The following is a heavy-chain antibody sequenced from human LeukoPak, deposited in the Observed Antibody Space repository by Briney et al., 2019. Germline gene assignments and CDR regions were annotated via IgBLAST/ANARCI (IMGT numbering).Heavy chain of an antibody. CDR2: ISYDGSNK. D-gene: IGHD3-3*01. CDR3: ASTSYDFWSGPNFDY. Sequence: PGGSLRLSCAASGFTFSSYEMNWVRQAPGKGLEWVAVISYDGSNKYYADSVKGRFTISRDNSKNTLYLQMNSLRAEDTAVYYCASTSYDFWSGPNFDYWGQGTLVTVSS. J-gene: IGHJ4*02. V-gene: IGHV3-30*04. CDR1: GFTFSSYE.